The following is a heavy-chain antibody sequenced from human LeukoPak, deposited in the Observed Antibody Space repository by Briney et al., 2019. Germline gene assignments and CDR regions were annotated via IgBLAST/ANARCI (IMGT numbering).Heavy chain of an antibody. CDR3: ARIRRSYYDSTGYLDY. J-gene: IGHJ4*02. CDR1: GDSISSSNW. V-gene: IGHV4-4*02. CDR2: IYYSGNT. D-gene: IGHD3-22*01. Sequence: SGTLALTCGVSGDSISSSNWWSWVRQPPGNGLEWIGYIYYSGNTNYNPSLKSRDTISVDTSKNQFSLKQSSVTAADTAVYYCARIRRSYYDSTGYLDYWGRGTLVTVSS.